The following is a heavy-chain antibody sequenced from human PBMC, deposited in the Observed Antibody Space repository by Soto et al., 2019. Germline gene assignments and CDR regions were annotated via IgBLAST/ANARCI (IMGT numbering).Heavy chain of an antibody. CDR1: GYTFTSYA. V-gene: IGHV1-3*01. Sequence: QVQLVQSGAEVKKPGASVKVSCKASGYTFTSYAMHWVRQAPGQRLEWMGWINAGNGNTKYSQKFQGRVTITRDTAASTAYTELRSLRSEDTAVYYCARDLLFDLWGQGTPVTVSS. J-gene: IGHJ5*02. CDR3: ARDLLFDL. D-gene: IGHD1-26*01. CDR2: INAGNGNT.